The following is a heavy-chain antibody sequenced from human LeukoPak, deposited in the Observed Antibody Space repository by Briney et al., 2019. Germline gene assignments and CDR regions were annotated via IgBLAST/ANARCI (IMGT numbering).Heavy chain of an antibody. J-gene: IGHJ6*02. Sequence: GASVKVSCKASGYTFISYYMHWARQAPAQGLEWMGIINPSGGSTSYAQKFQGRVTMTRDTSTSTVYMELSSLRSEDTAVYYCARDRDSPHGMDVWGQGTTVTVSS. CDR2: INPSGGST. CDR1: GYTFISYY. V-gene: IGHV1-46*01. D-gene: IGHD2-15*01. CDR3: ARDRDSPHGMDV.